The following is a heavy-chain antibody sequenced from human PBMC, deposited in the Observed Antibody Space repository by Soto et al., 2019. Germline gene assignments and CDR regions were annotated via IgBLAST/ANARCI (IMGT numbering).Heavy chain of an antibody. Sequence: GGSLRLSCAASGFTVSSNYMSWVRQAPGKGLEWVSVIYSGGSTYYADSVKGRFTISRHNSKNTLYLQMNSLRAEDIAVYYCASGRFLEWLLPPFDYWGQGTLVTVSS. CDR2: IYSGGST. CDR1: GFTVSSNY. J-gene: IGHJ4*02. V-gene: IGHV3-53*04. D-gene: IGHD3-3*01. CDR3: ASGRFLEWLLPPFDY.